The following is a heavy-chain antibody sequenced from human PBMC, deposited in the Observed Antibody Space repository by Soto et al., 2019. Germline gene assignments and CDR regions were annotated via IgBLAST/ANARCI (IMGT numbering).Heavy chain of an antibody. CDR1: GGSISSANYY. D-gene: IGHD6-13*01. J-gene: IGHJ4*02. CDR3: ARDWGIAAAGTGY. Sequence: QVQLQESGPGLVKPSQTLSLTCTVSGGSISSANYYWSWIRQPPGKGLEWIGYIYYSGSTYYNPSLESRVTISVDTSKNQFSLNLSSVTAADTAVYYCARDWGIAAAGTGYWGQGTLVTVSS. CDR2: IYYSGST. V-gene: IGHV4-30-4*01.